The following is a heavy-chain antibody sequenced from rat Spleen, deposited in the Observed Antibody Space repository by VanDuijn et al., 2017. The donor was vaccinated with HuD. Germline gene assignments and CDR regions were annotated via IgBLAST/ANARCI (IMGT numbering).Heavy chain of an antibody. V-gene: IGHV5-25*01. CDR1: GFSFSNHY. Sequence: EVQLVESGGGLVLPGRSLKLSCAASGFSFSNHYMAWVRQAPKKGLEWVATISTSGSNTFYPDSVKGRFTISRDNAESTLYLQMDSLRSEDTATYYCARSVFDYWGQGVMVTVSS. CDR2: ISTSGSNT. J-gene: IGHJ2*01. CDR3: ARSVFDY.